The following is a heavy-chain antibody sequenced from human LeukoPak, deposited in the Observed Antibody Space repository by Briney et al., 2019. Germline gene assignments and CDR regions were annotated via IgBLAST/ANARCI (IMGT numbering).Heavy chain of an antibody. V-gene: IGHV3-66*01. D-gene: IGHD6-13*01. CDR3: AREWKSSSSWYRRRYYYYGMDV. Sequence: PGGSLRLSCAASGFTVSSNYMSWVRQAPGEGLEWVSVIYSGGSTYYADSVKGRFTISRDNSKNTLYLQMNSLRAEDTAVYYCAREWKSSSSWYRRRYYYYGMDVWGQGTTVTVSS. CDR1: GFTVSSNY. J-gene: IGHJ6*02. CDR2: IYSGGST.